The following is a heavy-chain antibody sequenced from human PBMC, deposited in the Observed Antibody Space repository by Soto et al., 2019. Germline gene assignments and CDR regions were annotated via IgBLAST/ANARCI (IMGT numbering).Heavy chain of an antibody. CDR1: GYLFTKSA. CDR2: ISGDSGNT. V-gene: IGHV1-3*01. D-gene: IGHD6-19*01. CDR3: ARDGVAAGNINFDY. Sequence: ASVKVSCKASGYLFTKSAMHWVRQAPGQRLEWMGWISGDSGNTKYSPKLQDRVTITRDTSASTAYMELSSLRSEDTALYYCARDGVAAGNINFDYWGQGTLVTVSS. J-gene: IGHJ4*01.